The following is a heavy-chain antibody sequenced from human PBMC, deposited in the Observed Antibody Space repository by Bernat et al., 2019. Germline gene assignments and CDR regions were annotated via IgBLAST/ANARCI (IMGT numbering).Heavy chain of an antibody. CDR2: INHSGST. D-gene: IGHD1-1*01. J-gene: IGHJ6*03. CDR1: GGSFSGYY. Sequence: QVQLQQWGAGLLKPSETLSLTCAVYGGSFSGYYWSWIRQPPGKGLEWIGEINHSGSTNYNPSLKSRVTISVDTSKNQFSLKLSSVTAADTAVYYCARETRSRVPYYYYYYMDVWGKGTTVTVSS. V-gene: IGHV4-34*01. CDR3: ARETRSRVPYYYYYYMDV.